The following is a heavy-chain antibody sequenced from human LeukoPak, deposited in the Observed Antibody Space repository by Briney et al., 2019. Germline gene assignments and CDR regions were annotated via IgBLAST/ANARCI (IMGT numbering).Heavy chain of an antibody. Sequence: GGSLRLSCAASGFSFSNYVMHWVRQAPGKGLEYVSAIMPNGETRGYANSMKGRFTISRDNSKNTLYLQMGSLRAEDMAIYYCARDRDGGFAFDIWGQGTLVTVSA. CDR1: GFSFSNYV. D-gene: IGHD2-15*01. CDR2: IMPNGETR. CDR3: ARDRDGGFAFDI. J-gene: IGHJ3*02. V-gene: IGHV3-64*01.